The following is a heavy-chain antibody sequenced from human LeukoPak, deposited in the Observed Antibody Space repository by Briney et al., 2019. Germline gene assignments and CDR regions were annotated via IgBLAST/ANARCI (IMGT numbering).Heavy chain of an antibody. Sequence: SETLSLTCTVSGGSISSYYWSWIRQPPGKGLEWIGYIYYSGMTNYNPSLKSRVTISLDTSRNQFSLKLSSVTAADTAVYYCASADYDDYYIDFWGQGTLVTVSS. CDR3: ASADYDDYYIDF. D-gene: IGHD4-17*01. J-gene: IGHJ4*02. V-gene: IGHV4-59*01. CDR2: IYYSGMT. CDR1: GGSISSYY.